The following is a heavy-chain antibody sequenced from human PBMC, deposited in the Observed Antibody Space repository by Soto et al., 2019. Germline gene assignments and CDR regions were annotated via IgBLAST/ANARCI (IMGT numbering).Heavy chain of an antibody. J-gene: IGHJ4*01. D-gene: IGHD3-22*01. Sequence: LRLSCAASGFTFSSYGMHWVRQAPGKGLEWVAVIWYDGSNKYYADSVKGRFTISRDNSKNTLYLQMNSLRAEDTGIYYCTTDSYSTMIVVRFHYWGHGPLVTVSS. CDR2: IWYDGSNK. CDR3: TTDSYSTMIVVRFHY. V-gene: IGHV3-33*01. CDR1: GFTFSSYG.